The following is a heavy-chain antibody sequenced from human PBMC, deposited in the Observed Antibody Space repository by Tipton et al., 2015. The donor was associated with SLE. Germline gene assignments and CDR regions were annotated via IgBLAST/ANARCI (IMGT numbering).Heavy chain of an antibody. CDR3: ANMVATAYFDY. D-gene: IGHD5-12*01. J-gene: IGHJ4*02. CDR1: GFTFSSYV. CDR2: ISGGADSK. V-gene: IGHV3-23*01. Sequence: SLRLSCAASGFTFSSYVMSWVRQAPGKGLEWVSTISGGADSKYHADSVKGRFTISRDNSKNTLYLQMGSLRVEDTAVYYCANMVATAYFDYWGQGTLVTVSS.